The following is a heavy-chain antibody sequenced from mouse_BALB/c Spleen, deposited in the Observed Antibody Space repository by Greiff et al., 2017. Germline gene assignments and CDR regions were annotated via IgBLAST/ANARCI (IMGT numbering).Heavy chain of an antibody. CDR3: AREDSLLRLGAMDD. Sequence: VHLVESGPGLVAPSQSLSITCTVSGFSLTSYGVHWVRQPPGKGLEWLGVIWAGGSTNYNSALMSRLSISKDNSKSQVFLKMNSLQTDDTAMYYCAREDSLLRLGAMDDWGQGTSVTVSS. CDR2: IWAGGST. J-gene: IGHJ4*01. V-gene: IGHV2-9*02. CDR1: GFSLTSYG. D-gene: IGHD1-2*01.